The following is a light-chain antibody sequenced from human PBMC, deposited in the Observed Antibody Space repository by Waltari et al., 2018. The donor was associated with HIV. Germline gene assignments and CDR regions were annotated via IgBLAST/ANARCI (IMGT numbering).Light chain of an antibody. V-gene: IGKV1-9*01. CDR1: QDISRY. CDR2: AAS. Sequence: TQSPSFLSTSVGDTVTITCRASQDISRYLAWYQKKPGKAPNLLIYAASTFHSGVPSRFSGSGSGTEFTLTISSLQPEDFATYYCQQLNSYPSFGGGTKVE. CDR3: QQLNSYPS. J-gene: IGKJ4*01.